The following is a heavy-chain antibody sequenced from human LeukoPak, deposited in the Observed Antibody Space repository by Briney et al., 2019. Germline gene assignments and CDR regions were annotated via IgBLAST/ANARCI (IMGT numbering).Heavy chain of an antibody. D-gene: IGHD3-10*02. CDR3: AELGITMVGGV. CDR2: ISSSGSTI. CDR1: GFTFSSYE. J-gene: IGHJ6*04. V-gene: IGHV3-48*03. Sequence: GGSLRLSCAASGFTFSSYEMNWVRQAPGKGLEWVSYISSSGSTIYYADSVKGRFTISRDDAKNSLYLQMNSLRAEDTAVYYCAELGITMVGGVWGKGTTVTISS.